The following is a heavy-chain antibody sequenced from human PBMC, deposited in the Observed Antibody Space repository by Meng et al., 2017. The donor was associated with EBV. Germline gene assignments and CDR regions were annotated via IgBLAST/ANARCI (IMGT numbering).Heavy chain of an antibody. D-gene: IGHD3-10*01. CDR3: ASESGRGFTPDY. CDR2: LIPMSGAP. V-gene: IGHV1-69*01. CDR1: GGTFRSDA. J-gene: IGHJ4*02. Sequence: QVSWLQHGAGVKKPEALVMVSCRTSGGTFRSDAVSWVRQAPGQGLEWMGGLIPMSGAPNYAQKFQDRVTIIADESTSTHSMELNNLRFEDTAMYYCASESGRGFTPDYWGQGTLVTVSS.